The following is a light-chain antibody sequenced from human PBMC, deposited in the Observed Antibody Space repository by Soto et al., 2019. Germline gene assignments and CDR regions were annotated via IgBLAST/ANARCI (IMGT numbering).Light chain of an antibody. CDR3: QQYGRSPRT. Sequence: EIVLTQSPGTLSLSPGERATLSCRASQNVGSRHLAWYQQKPGQAPRLLIYGTSNRATGIPGRFSGSGSGTYFSLTISSLEHGVLAVYYWQQYGRSPRTFGQGTKVEIK. CDR2: GTS. J-gene: IGKJ1*01. CDR1: QNVGSRH. V-gene: IGKV3-20*01.